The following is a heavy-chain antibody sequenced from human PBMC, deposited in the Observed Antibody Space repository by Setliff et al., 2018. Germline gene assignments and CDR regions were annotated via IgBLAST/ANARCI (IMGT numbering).Heavy chain of an antibody. Sequence: ASVKVSCKASGYTFSNYGIYWVRQAPGQGLEWMGWISAYNGRTNYAEKFHARVTMTTDTATSTAYMELRSLKSDDTAVYYCARASGGNSVEDGFDIWGQGTMVTVSS. CDR1: GYTFSNYG. J-gene: IGHJ3*02. D-gene: IGHD1-26*01. CDR2: ISAYNGRT. CDR3: ARASGGNSVEDGFDI. V-gene: IGHV1-18*01.